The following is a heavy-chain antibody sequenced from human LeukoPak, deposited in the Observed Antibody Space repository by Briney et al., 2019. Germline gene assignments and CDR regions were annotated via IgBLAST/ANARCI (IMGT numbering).Heavy chain of an antibody. CDR1: GFTFTDYS. Sequence: GGSLRLSCAASGFTFTDYSMTWVRQAPGKGLEWVSYISQTSDVIFYADSVKGRFSISRDNARNSLYLLTNSLRDEDTAVYYCARDWSYDFDYWGQGTLVTVSS. V-gene: IGHV3-48*02. CDR3: ARDWSYDFDY. J-gene: IGHJ4*02. CDR2: ISQTSDVI.